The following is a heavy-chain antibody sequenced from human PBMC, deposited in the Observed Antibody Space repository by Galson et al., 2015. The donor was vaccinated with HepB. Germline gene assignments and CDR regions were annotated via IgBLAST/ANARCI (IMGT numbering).Heavy chain of an antibody. J-gene: IGHJ4*02. V-gene: IGHV4-39*07. CDR3: ARGANYYDSSGCRY. CDR1: GGSISSSSYY. D-gene: IGHD3-22*01. Sequence: ETLSLTCTVSGGSISSSSYYWGWIRQPPGKGLEWIGSIYYSGSTYYNPSLKSRVTISVDTSKNQFSLKLSSVTAADTAVYYCARGANYYDSSGCRYWGQGTLVTVSS. CDR2: IYYSGST.